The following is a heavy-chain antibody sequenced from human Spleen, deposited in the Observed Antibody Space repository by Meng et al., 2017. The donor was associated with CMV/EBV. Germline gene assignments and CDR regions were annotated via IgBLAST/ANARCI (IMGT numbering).Heavy chain of an antibody. CDR2: ISSSSSYI. CDR1: GFTFSSYS. V-gene: IGHV3-21*01. CDR3: ARAYCGDDCYSRAFDI. J-gene: IGHJ3*02. Sequence: ETLSLTCAASGFTFSSYSMNWVRQAPGKGLEWVSSISSSSSYIYYADSVKGRFIISRDNAKNSLYLQMNSLRAEDTAVYYCARAYCGDDCYSRAFDIWGQGTMVTVSS. D-gene: IGHD2-21*01.